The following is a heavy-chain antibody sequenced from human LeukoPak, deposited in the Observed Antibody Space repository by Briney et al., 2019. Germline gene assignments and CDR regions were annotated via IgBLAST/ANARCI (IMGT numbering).Heavy chain of an antibody. V-gene: IGHV3-23*01. D-gene: IGHD6-19*01. Sequence: GGSLRLSCAASGFSFSSYAMSWVRQALGEGLEWVSTISGSGGSTKYADSAKGRFTISRDNSKNTPHLQMNSLRAEDTAVYHCAKDRGSGWGIDYWGQGTLVTVSS. CDR1: GFSFSSYA. CDR3: AKDRGSGWGIDY. CDR2: ISGSGGST. J-gene: IGHJ4*02.